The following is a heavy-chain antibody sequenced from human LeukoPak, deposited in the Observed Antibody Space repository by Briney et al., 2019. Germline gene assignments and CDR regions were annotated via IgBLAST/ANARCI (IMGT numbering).Heavy chain of an antibody. Sequence: PGGSLRLSCAVSGFTFSHYAMSWVRQAPGTGLEWVGSLTDSGDATYYADSVKGRFTISRDNAKNSLYLQMNSLRAEDTAVYYCARDLFASGRRRYDAFDIWGQGTMVTVSS. CDR3: ARDLFASGRRRYDAFDI. CDR2: LTDSGDAT. CDR1: GFTFSHYA. J-gene: IGHJ3*02. D-gene: IGHD3-10*02. V-gene: IGHV3-23*01.